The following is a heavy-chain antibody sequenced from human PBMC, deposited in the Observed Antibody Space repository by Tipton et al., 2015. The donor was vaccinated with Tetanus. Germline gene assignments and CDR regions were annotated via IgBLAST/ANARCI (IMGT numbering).Heavy chain of an antibody. CDR1: GGSISDNY. J-gene: IGHJ4*02. CDR2: VYSTGSA. D-gene: IGHD3-22*01. Sequence: TLSLTCTVSGGSISDNYWSWIRQAPGKGLEWIGYVYSTGSASYSPSLSRRVTISIDTSKNRFSLKMTSVTTADTAVYYCLGHGGYSYLGQGTLVTVSS. V-gene: IGHV4-59*12. CDR3: LGHGGYSY.